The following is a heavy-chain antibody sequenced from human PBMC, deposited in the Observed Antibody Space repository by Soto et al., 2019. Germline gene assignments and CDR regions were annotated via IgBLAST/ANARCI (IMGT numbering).Heavy chain of an antibody. CDR1: GYTFTTYY. J-gene: IGHJ4*02. V-gene: IGHV1-46*01. CDR2: ISPDGGHT. Sequence: QVQLVQSGAEVKKPGASVKVSCKASGYTFTTYYMHWVRQAPGQGLEWMGIISPDGGHTSYAQKFQGRVTMTRDTSMSTVYMELSSLRSEDTVVYYCATRDPGHYWGQGTLVTVSS. CDR3: ATRDPGHY.